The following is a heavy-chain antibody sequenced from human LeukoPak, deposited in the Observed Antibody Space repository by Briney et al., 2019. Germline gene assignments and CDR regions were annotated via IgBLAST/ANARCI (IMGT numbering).Heavy chain of an antibody. CDR3: AREEYGGCFDY. Sequence: GASVKVSCKASGYTFTNYYMHWVRQAPGQGLEWMGLINPTGTGTNYAQKFRGRVTMTRDTSTTTVYMELSSLTSEDTAVYYCAREEYGGCFDYWGQGTLVTVSS. CDR1: GYTFTNYY. D-gene: IGHD2-21*01. CDR2: INPTGTGT. J-gene: IGHJ4*02. V-gene: IGHV1-46*01.